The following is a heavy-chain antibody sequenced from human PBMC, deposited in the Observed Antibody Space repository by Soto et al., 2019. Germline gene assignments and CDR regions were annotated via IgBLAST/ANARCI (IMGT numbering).Heavy chain of an antibody. V-gene: IGHV1-8*01. CDR3: ARGLGYYDFWSGYSYYYYYYGMDV. CDR2: MNPNSGNT. CDR1: GYTFTSYD. J-gene: IGHJ6*02. D-gene: IGHD3-3*01. Sequence: ASVKVSCKASGYTFTSYDINWVRQATGQGLEWMGWMNPNSGNTGYARKFQGRVTMTRNTSISTAYMELSSLRSEDTAVYYCARGLGYYDFWSGYSYYYYYYGMDVWGQGTTVTVSS.